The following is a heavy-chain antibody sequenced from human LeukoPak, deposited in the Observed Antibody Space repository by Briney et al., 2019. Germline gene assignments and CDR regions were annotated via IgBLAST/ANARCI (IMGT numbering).Heavy chain of an antibody. J-gene: IGHJ4*02. CDR1: GGSISTYY. D-gene: IGHD3-22*01. CDR2: TYYSGST. Sequence: PSETLSLTCSVSGGSISTYYWSWIRQPPGKGLEWIGYTYYSGSTYYNPSLKSRVTISVDTSKSQFSLKLSSVTAADTAVYYCAREPRYDSVTDYWGQGTLVTVSS. V-gene: IGHV4-30-4*01. CDR3: AREPRYDSVTDY.